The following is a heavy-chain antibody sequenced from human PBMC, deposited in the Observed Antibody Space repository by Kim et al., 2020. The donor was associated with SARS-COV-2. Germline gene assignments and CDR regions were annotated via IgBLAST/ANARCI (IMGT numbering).Heavy chain of an antibody. J-gene: IGHJ4*02. D-gene: IGHD6-19*01. CDR3: ARDLAVAGPFDY. V-gene: IGHV4-39*07. Sequence: YYNPSLKSRVTISVDTSKNQFSLKLSSVTAADTAVYYCARDLAVAGPFDYWGQGTLVTVSS.